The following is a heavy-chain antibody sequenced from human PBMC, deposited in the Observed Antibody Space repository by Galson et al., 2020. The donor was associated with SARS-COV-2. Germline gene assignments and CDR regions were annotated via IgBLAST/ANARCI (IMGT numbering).Heavy chain of an antibody. CDR2: ISYDGSNK. CDR1: GFTFSSYA. V-gene: IGHV3-30-3*01. D-gene: IGHD1-26*01. Sequence: TGGSLRLSCAASGFTFSSYAMHWVRQAPGKGLEWVAVISYDGSNKYYADSVKGRFTISRDNSKNTLYLQINSLRAEDTAVYYCARTGGSYMDYWGQGTLVTVSS. CDR3: ARTGGSYMDY. J-gene: IGHJ4*02.